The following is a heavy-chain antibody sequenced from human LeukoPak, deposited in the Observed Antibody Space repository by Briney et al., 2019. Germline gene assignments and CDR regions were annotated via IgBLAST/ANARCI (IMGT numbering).Heavy chain of an antibody. J-gene: IGHJ3*02. CDR1: GFTFSSYW. CDR3: ARDVSPRYSSGWADAFDI. D-gene: IGHD6-19*01. V-gene: IGHV3-7*01. Sequence: GGSLRLSCAASGFTFSSYWMSWVRQAPGKGLEWVANIKQDGSEKYYVDSVKGRFTISRDNAKNSLYLQMNSLRAEDTAVYYCARDVSPRYSSGWADAFDIWGQGTMVTVSS. CDR2: IKQDGSEK.